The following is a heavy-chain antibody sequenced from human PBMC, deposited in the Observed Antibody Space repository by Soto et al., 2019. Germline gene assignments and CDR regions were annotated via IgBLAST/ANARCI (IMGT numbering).Heavy chain of an antibody. CDR3: ARDRSYDILTGYSGNWFDP. D-gene: IGHD3-9*01. V-gene: IGHV1-69*01. Sequence: QVQLVQSGAEVKKPGSSVKVSCKASGGTFSSYAISWVRQAPGQGLEWMGGIIPIFGTANYAQKFQGRVTITADESTSTAYMELSSLRSEDTAVYYCARDRSYDILTGYSGNWFDPWGQGTLVTVSS. J-gene: IGHJ5*02. CDR2: IIPIFGTA. CDR1: GGTFSSYA.